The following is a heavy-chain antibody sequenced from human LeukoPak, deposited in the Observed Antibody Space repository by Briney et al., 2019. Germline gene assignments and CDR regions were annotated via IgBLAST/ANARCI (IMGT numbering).Heavy chain of an antibody. CDR3: ATAARRGIFDY. Sequence: GGSLRLSCAASGFTVSSIYMSWVRQAPGKGLEWVSLIHSGGSTYYADSVKGRFTISRDNSKNTLYLQMNSLRAEDTAVYSCATAARRGIFDYWGQGTLVTVSS. J-gene: IGHJ4*02. CDR1: GFTVSSIY. V-gene: IGHV3-66*01. CDR2: IHSGGST.